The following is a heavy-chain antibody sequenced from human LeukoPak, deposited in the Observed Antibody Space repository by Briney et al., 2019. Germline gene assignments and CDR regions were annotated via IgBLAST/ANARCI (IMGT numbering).Heavy chain of an antibody. V-gene: IGHV1-2*06. CDR1: GYTFTGYY. CDR2: INPNSGGT. J-gene: IGHJ4*02. Sequence: ASVKVSCKTSGYTFTGYYMHWVRQAPGQGLEWMGRINPNSGGTNYAQKFQGRVTMTRDTSISTAYVELSRLRSDDTAVYYCARDPRIAVAGKYFDYWGQGALVTVSS. D-gene: IGHD6-19*01. CDR3: ARDPRIAVAGKYFDY.